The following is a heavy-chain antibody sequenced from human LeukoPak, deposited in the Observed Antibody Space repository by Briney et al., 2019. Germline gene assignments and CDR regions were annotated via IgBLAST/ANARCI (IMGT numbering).Heavy chain of an antibody. CDR3: ARNIVVVPAAPGIDY. J-gene: IGHJ4*02. D-gene: IGHD2-2*01. Sequence: AGSLRLPCAASGFTFSSYSMNWVRQAPGKGLEWVSSISSSSSYIYYADSVKGRFTISRDNAKNSLYLQMNSLRAEDTAVYYCARNIVVVPAAPGIDYWGQGTLVTVSS. CDR1: GFTFSSYS. CDR2: ISSSSSYI. V-gene: IGHV3-21*01.